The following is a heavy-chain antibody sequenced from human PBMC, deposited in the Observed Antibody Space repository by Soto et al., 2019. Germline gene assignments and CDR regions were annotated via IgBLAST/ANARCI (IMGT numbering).Heavy chain of an antibody. J-gene: IGHJ6*02. Sequence: PGGSLRLSCAASGFSFSSYWMHWVRQAPGKGLVWVSRINSAGSTTTYADSVKGRFTISRDNAKNTLYLQMNSLRAEDTAVYYCARDVQYGMDVWGQGTTVTDSS. CDR1: GFSFSSYW. CDR3: ARDVQYGMDV. V-gene: IGHV3-74*01. CDR2: INSAGSTT.